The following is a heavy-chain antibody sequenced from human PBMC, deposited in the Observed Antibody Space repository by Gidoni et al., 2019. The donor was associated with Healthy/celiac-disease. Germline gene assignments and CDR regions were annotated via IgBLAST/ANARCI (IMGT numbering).Heavy chain of an antibody. CDR1: GGSFSGYY. CDR2: INHSGST. J-gene: IGHJ3*02. Sequence: QVQLQQWGAGLLKPSETLSLTCAVYGGSFSGYYWSWIRQPPGKGLEWIGEINHSGSTNYNPSLKSRVTISVDTSKNQFSLKLSSVTAADTAVYYCATARRGAFDIWGQGTMVTVSS. CDR3: ATARRGAFDI. D-gene: IGHD2-15*01. V-gene: IGHV4-34*01.